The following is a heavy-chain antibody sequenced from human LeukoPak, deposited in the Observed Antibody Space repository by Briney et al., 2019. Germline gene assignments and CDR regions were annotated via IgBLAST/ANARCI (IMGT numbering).Heavy chain of an antibody. CDR1: GFTFSSYG. CDR3: VRAYDWNYLY. CDR2: ISYDGSNK. D-gene: IGHD1-7*01. J-gene: IGHJ4*02. Sequence: GGSLRLSCAASGFTFSSYGMHWVRQAPGKGLEWVAVISYDGSNKYYADSVKGRFTISRDNSRNTLYLQMNRLRVEDTAVYYCVRAYDWNYLYWGQGTLVTVSS. V-gene: IGHV3-30*03.